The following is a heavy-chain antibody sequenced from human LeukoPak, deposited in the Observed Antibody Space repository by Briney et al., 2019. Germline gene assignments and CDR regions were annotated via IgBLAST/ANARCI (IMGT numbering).Heavy chain of an antibody. CDR3: ASSVAGRGGYFDY. J-gene: IGHJ4*02. CDR2: IKQDGSEK. D-gene: IGHD6-19*01. Sequence: GGSLRLSCAASGFTFSSYWMSWVRQAPGKGLEWVANIKQDGSEKYYVDSVKGRFTISRDNAKNSLYLQMNSLRAEDTAVYYCASSVAGRGGYFDYWGQGTLVTVSS. V-gene: IGHV3-7*01. CDR1: GFTFSSYW.